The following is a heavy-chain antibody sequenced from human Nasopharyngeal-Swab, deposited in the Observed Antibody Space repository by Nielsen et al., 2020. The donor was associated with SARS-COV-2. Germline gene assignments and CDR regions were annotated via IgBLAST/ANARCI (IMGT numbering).Heavy chain of an antibody. Sequence: GGSLRLSCAPSGFTFNDYDIYWVRQTAGASLEWVSSVGTAGDTHYQDSVQGRFTISRENAKNSVFLQMDSLRVGDTGIHFCARVLSRTSPYGMDVWGRGTQVTVSS. CDR3: ARVLSRTSPYGMDV. CDR1: GFTFNDYD. J-gene: IGHJ6*01. CDR2: VGTAGDT. V-gene: IGHV3-13*01. D-gene: IGHD2-2*01.